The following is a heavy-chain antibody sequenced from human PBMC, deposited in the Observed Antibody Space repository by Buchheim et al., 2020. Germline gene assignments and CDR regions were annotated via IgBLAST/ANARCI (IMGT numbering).Heavy chain of an antibody. V-gene: IGHV5-51*01. J-gene: IGHJ4*02. D-gene: IGHD5-24*01. CDR2: IFPGDSDT. CDR3: ARAVGDGYNFYFDY. Sequence: EVQLVQSGAEVRKPGESLKISCKDTGYSFPSSWIGWVRQMPGKGLEWMGIIFPGDSDTRYSPSFEGHVSISADRSINTAYLQWSSLKASDTAMYYCARAVGDGYNFYFDYWGQGTL. CDR1: GYSFPSSW.